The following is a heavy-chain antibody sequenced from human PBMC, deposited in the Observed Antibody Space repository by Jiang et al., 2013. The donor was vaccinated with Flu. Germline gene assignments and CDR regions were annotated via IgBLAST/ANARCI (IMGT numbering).Heavy chain of an antibody. CDR3: ARYCNSFSCSRGLDV. Sequence: CTLSGFSVDTSGMCVTWIRQPPGKALEWLARIDWDDDKFYMTSLKTRLTISKDTSRNQVVLTMTNMEPTDTGTYYCARYCNSFSCSRGLDVWGPGTTVTVSS. J-gene: IGHJ6*02. D-gene: IGHD2/OR15-2a*01. CDR1: GFSVDTSGMC. CDR2: IDWDDDK. V-gene: IGHV2-70*16.